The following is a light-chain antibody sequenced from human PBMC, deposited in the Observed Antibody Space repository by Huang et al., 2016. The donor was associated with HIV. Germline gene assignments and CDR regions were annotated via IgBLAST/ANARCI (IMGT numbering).Light chain of an antibody. V-gene: IGKV1-39*01. Sequence: DIQMTQSPSSLSASVGDRVTITCRASQSISRHLNWYQQKPVQAPKLLIYATSSLQSGVPSRFSGSGSGTDFTLTISSLQPEDFATYYCQQSDSNLYTFGPGTKLEIK. CDR1: QSISRH. CDR2: ATS. J-gene: IGKJ2*01. CDR3: QQSDSNLYT.